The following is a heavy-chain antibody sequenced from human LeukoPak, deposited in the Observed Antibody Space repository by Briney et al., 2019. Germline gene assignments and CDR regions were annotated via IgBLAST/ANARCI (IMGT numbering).Heavy chain of an antibody. V-gene: IGHV1-2*02. CDR1: GYSFTAFY. CDR3: ARDLSGGALGAFDI. J-gene: IGHJ3*02. D-gene: IGHD2-15*01. CDR2: IHPRSGET. Sequence: ASVKVSCKASGYSFTAFYIHWVRQAPGQGLEWMGWIHPRSGETNYAYKFRGRVTMTRDTSISTAYMDLGSLGSDDTAVYYCARDLSGGALGAFDIWGQGTMVTVSS.